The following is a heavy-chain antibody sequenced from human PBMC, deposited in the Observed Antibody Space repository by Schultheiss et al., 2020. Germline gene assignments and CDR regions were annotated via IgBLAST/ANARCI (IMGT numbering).Heavy chain of an antibody. D-gene: IGHD3-22*01. CDR3: ARGTDSSGYYSYYYYYYMDV. CDR2: IYYSGST. Sequence: SQTLSLTCAVYGGSFSDYYWSWIRQPPGKGLEWIGYIYYSGSTYYNPSLKSRVTMFEDTPKNQFSLKLTSVTAADTAVYYCARGTDSSGYYSYYYYYYMDVWGKGTTVTVSS. J-gene: IGHJ6*03. V-gene: IGHV4-59*04. CDR1: GGSFSDYY.